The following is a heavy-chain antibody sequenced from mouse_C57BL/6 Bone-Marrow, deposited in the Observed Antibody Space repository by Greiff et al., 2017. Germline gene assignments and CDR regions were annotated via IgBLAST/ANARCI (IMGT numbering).Heavy chain of an antibody. CDR1: GYTFTSYW. V-gene: IGHV1-72*01. J-gene: IGHJ4*01. D-gene: IGHD1-1*01. CDR2: IDPNSGGT. Sequence: VQLQQSGAELVKPGASVKLSCKASGYTFTSYWMPWVKQRPGRGLEWIGRIDPNSGGTKYNEKFKSKATLTVDKPSSTAYMQLSSLTSEDSAVYYCAKGITTVVEAMDYWGQGTSVTVSS. CDR3: AKGITTVVEAMDY.